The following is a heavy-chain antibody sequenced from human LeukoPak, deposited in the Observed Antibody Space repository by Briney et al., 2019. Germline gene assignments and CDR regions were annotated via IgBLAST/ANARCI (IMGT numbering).Heavy chain of an antibody. CDR3: ARFTYYYGSGSNDAFDI. CDR2: IYYSRST. Sequence: SETLSLTCTVSGGSISSYYWSWIRQPPGKGLEWIGYIYYSRSTNYNPSLKSRVTISVDTSKNQLSLKLSSVTAADTAVYYCARFTYYYGSGSNDAFDIWGQGTMVTVSS. V-gene: IGHV4-59*01. CDR1: GGSISSYY. J-gene: IGHJ3*02. D-gene: IGHD3-10*01.